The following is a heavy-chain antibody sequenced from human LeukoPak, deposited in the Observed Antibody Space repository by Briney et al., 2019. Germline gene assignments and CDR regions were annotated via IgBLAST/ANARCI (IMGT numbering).Heavy chain of an antibody. J-gene: IGHJ3*02. V-gene: IGHV5-51*01. CDR1: GYSFTSYW. CDR2: PYPGDSDT. Sequence: GESLKISCKSSGYSFTSYWIAWVRQMPGKGLEWMGIPYPGDSDTRYSPSFQGQVTISADRSITTAYLQWSSLKASDTAMYYCARLYLPYTSAWYGSAFDIWGQGTMVTVSS. D-gene: IGHD6-13*01. CDR3: ARLYLPYTSAWYGSAFDI.